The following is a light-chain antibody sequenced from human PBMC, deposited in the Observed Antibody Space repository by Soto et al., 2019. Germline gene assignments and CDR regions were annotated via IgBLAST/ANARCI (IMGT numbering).Light chain of an antibody. V-gene: IGKV3-20*01. J-gene: IGKJ2*02. CDR1: QSISSNY. Sequence: EIVLTQSPGTLSLSPGERATLSCRASQSISSNYLAWYQQRPGQAPRLLIYAASRRATGIPDRFSGGGSATDFTLTVSRLEPEDVAVYYCQQYGGSPRTFGQGTKLETK. CDR2: AAS. CDR3: QQYGGSPRT.